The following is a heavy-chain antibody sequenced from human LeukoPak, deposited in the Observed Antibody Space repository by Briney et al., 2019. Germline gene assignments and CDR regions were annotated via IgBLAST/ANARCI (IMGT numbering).Heavy chain of an antibody. J-gene: IGHJ4*02. CDR1: GFSFSSYW. CDR2: IKKDGSEK. D-gene: IGHD5-18*01. V-gene: IGHV3-7*03. CDR3: AGRVTGYSSGYVY. Sequence: PGGSLRLSCATSGFSFSSYWMSWVRQAPGKGLEWVANIKKDGSEKYYVDSVKGRFTISRDNSENIVYLQMNNLRAEDTAVYYCAGRVTGYSSGYVYWGQGTLVTVSS.